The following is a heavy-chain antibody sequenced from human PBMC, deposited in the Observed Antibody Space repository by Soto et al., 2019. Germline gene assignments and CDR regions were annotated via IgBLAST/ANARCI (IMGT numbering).Heavy chain of an antibody. J-gene: IGHJ5*02. Sequence: SETLSLTCTVSGGSISSYYWSWIRQPPGKGLEWIGYIYYSGSTNYNPSLKSRVTISVDTSKNQFSLKLSSVTAADTAVYYCARMNNAVLRFLEWLGSAPGGQGPLAPVPS. CDR2: IYYSGST. V-gene: IGHV4-59*01. CDR3: ARMNNAVLRFLEWLGSAP. D-gene: IGHD3-3*01. CDR1: GGSISSYY.